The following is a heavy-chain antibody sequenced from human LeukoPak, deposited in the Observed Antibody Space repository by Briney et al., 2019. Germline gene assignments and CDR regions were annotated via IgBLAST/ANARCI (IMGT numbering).Heavy chain of an antibody. J-gene: IGHJ6*04. CDR2: ISYDGSNK. D-gene: IGHD6-13*01. Sequence: PGRSLRLSCAASGFIFSSYAMHWVRQAPGKGLEWVADISYDGSNKYYADSVKGRFTISRDNSKNTLYLQMNSLRAEDTAVYYCARDTSSWYRAAYYYYGMDVWGKGTTVTVSS. CDR3: ARDTSSWYRAAYYYYGMDV. V-gene: IGHV3-30*04. CDR1: GFIFSSYA.